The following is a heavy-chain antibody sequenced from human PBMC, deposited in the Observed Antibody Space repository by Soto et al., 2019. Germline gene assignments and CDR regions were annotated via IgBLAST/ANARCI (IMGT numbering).Heavy chain of an antibody. J-gene: IGHJ4*02. CDR1: GFTFSKYA. CDR3: AKDPYGSGSYYRG. Sequence: DVQLLESGGGLVQPGGSLRLSCAASGFTFSKYAMIWVRQAPGKGQEWVSGITGSGGTIEYADSVKGRFTISRDNSKNTVYLQMNSLRAEDTAVYYCAKDPYGSGSYYRGWGQGTLVTVSS. CDR2: ITGSGGTI. D-gene: IGHD3-10*01. V-gene: IGHV3-23*01.